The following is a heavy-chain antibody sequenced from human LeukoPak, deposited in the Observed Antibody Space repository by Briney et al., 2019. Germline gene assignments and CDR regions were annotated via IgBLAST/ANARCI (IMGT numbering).Heavy chain of an antibody. CDR2: IYYSGST. V-gene: IGHV4-39*02. CDR3: AREKIGDGWFDP. D-gene: IGHD2-21*02. J-gene: IGHJ5*02. CDR1: GGSISSSSYY. Sequence: PSETLSLTCTVSGGSISSSSYYWGWIRQPPGKGLEWIGSIYYSGSTYYNPSLKSRVTTSVDTSKNQFSLKLSSVTAADTAVYYCAREKIGDGWFDPWGQGTLVTVSS.